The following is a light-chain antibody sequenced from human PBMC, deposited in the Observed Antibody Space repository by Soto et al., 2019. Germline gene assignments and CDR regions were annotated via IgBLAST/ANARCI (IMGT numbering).Light chain of an antibody. V-gene: IGLV2-14*01. CDR3: SSYTTSTTVV. Sequence: QSVLTQPASVSGSPGQSITISCTGSSSDVGGYNYVSWYRQHPGKAPKVMIYDVSNRPSGVSNRFSGSKSGNTASLTISGLQAEDEADYYCSSYTTSTTVVFGGGTKLTVL. CDR1: SSDVGGYNY. J-gene: IGLJ2*01. CDR2: DVS.